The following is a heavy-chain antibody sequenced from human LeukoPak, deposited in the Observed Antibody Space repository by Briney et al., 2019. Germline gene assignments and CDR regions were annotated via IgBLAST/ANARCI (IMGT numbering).Heavy chain of an antibody. CDR3: VRTPPNWGFDY. CDR1: GYTFTSYG. D-gene: IGHD7-27*01. Sequence: VASVKVSCKASGYTFTSYGISWVRQATGQGLEWMGWMSPNSGDTGYAQKFQGRVTMTSDSSVSTAYMELSSLRSEDTAIYYCVRTPPNWGFDYWGQGTLVTVSS. CDR2: MSPNSGDT. J-gene: IGHJ4*02. V-gene: IGHV1-8*02.